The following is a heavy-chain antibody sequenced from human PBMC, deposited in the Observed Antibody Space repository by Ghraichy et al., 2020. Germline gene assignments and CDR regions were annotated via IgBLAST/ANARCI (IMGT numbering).Heavy chain of an antibody. Sequence: SQTLSLTCAVYGGSFSGYYWSWIRQPPGKGLEWIGEINHSGSTNYYPSLKSRVTISVDTSKNQFSLKLSSVTAADTAVYYCARHQSGSYSYGYLGRYYYYYGMDVWGQGTTVTVSS. V-gene: IGHV4-34*01. D-gene: IGHD5-18*01. CDR2: INHSGST. J-gene: IGHJ6*02. CDR3: ARHQSGSYSYGYLGRYYYYYGMDV. CDR1: GGSFSGYY.